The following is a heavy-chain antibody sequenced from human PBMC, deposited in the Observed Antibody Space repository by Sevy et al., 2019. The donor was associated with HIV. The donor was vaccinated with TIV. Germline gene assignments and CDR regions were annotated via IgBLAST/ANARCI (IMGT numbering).Heavy chain of an antibody. CDR2: ISGSGGST. CDR3: AKGDNWNDAKDY. CDR1: GFTFSSYA. D-gene: IGHD1-20*01. Sequence: GGSLRLSCAASGFTFSSYAMSWVRQAPGKGLEWVSAISGSGGSTYYADAVKGRFTISRDNSKNTLYLQMNSRRAEDTAVYYCAKGDNWNDAKDYWGQGTLVTVSS. V-gene: IGHV3-23*01. J-gene: IGHJ4*02.